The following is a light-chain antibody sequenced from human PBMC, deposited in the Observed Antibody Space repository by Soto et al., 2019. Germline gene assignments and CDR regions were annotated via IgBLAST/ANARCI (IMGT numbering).Light chain of an antibody. CDR2: GAS. V-gene: IGKV3-20*01. CDR1: ESVSSSY. CDR3: QQYNSSPWT. Sequence: EIVLTQSPGTLSLSPGERATLSCRASESVSSSYLVWYQQKAGQAPRLLIYGASSRATGIPDRFSGSGSETDFTLTISRLEPEDFAVYYCQQYNSSPWTFGQGTKVEIK. J-gene: IGKJ1*01.